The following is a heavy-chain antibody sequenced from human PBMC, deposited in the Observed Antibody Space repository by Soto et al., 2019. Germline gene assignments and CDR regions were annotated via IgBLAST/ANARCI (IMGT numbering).Heavy chain of an antibody. CDR2: TYFRSKWYN. CDR3: EKGDNLGPKTGYAFDP. CDR1: GDSVSSNSAA. V-gene: IGHV6-1*01. Sequence: SQTLSLTCAISGDSVSSNSAAWNWIRQSPSRGLEWLGRTYFRSKWYNDYAVSVKSRIIINPDTSNNQYSLQLNSMTPEATAFFFCEKGDNLGPKTGYAFDPWGQGIMVTVSS. J-gene: IGHJ5*02. D-gene: IGHD5-12*01.